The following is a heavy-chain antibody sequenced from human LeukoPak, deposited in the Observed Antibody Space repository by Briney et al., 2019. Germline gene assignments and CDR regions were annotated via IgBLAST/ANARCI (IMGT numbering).Heavy chain of an antibody. CDR2: IRYDGSNK. CDR3: ARDRDSGSAAYYFDS. J-gene: IGHJ4*02. V-gene: IGHV3-30*02. Sequence: GGSLRLSCAASEFSVSSNYMSWVRQAPGKGLEWVAFIRYDGSNKYYADSVKGRFTISRDNSKNTLYLQMNSLRAEDTAVYYCARDRDSGSAAYYFDSWGQGTLVTVSS. CDR1: EFSVSSNY. D-gene: IGHD1-26*01.